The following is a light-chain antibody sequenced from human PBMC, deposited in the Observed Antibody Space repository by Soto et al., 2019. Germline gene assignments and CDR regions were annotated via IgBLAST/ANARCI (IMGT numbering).Light chain of an antibody. J-gene: IGLJ3*02. CDR1: SSDVGTHNY. CDR3: SSYAGGNNWV. Sequence: QSALTQPPSASGSPGQSVTISCTGTSSDVGTHNYVSWYQQNPGKAPKLMLYEVNKWPSGVPDRFSGSKSGNTASLTVSGLQAEDEANYYCSSYAGGNNWVFGGGTKLTVL. V-gene: IGLV2-8*01. CDR2: EVN.